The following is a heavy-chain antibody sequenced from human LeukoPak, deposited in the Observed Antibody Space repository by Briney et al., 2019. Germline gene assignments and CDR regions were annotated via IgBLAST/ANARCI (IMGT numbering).Heavy chain of an antibody. V-gene: IGHV3-7*01. Sequence: GGSLRLSCAASGFTFSSYWMSWVRQAPGMGLEWVANMNQDGSENYYVDSVKGRFTISRDNANNSLYLHMNSLRAEDTAVYYCARDPPSGYDSPGDWGQGTLVTVSS. D-gene: IGHD3-22*01. CDR2: MNQDGSEN. CDR1: GFTFSSYW. CDR3: ARDPPSGYDSPGD. J-gene: IGHJ4*02.